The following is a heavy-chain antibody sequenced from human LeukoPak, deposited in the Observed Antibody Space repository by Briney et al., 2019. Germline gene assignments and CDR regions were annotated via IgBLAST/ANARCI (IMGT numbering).Heavy chain of an antibody. V-gene: IGHV5-51*01. CDR3: ARRPYYYDSSVGYFDY. CDR2: IYPGDSDT. D-gene: IGHD3-22*01. CDR1: GYSFASYW. Sequence: GESLKISCKGSGYSFASYWIGWVRQMPGKGLEWMGIIYPGDSDTRYSPSFQGQVTISADKSISTAYLQWSSLKASDTAMYYCARRPYYYDSSVGYFDYWGQGTLVTVSS. J-gene: IGHJ4*02.